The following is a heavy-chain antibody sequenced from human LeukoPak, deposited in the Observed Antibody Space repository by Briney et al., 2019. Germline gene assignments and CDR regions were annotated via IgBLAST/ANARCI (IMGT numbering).Heavy chain of an antibody. V-gene: IGHV4-34*01. CDR1: GGSFSGYY. CDR3: ARDPTYYDILTGYSPSYFDY. J-gene: IGHJ4*02. CDR2: INHSGST. Sequence: SETLSLTCAVYGGSFSGYYWSWIRQPPGKGLEWIGEINHSGSTNYNPSLKSRVTISVDTSKNQFSLKLSSVTAADTAVYYCARDPTYYDILTGYSPSYFDYWGQGTLVTVSS. D-gene: IGHD3-9*01.